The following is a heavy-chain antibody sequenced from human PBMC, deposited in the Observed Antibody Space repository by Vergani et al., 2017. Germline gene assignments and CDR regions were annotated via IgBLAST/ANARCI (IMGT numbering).Heavy chain of an antibody. V-gene: IGHV3-48*01. Sequence: EVQLVESGGGLVQPGGSLRLSCAASGFTFSSYSMNWVRQAPGKGLEWVSSISSSSSTIYYADSVKGRFTISRDNAKNSLYLQMNSLRAEDTAVYYCARSSSSWPLYYFDYWGQGTLVTVSS. CDR1: GFTFSSYS. CDR2: ISSSSSTI. CDR3: ARSSSSWPLYYFDY. J-gene: IGHJ4*02. D-gene: IGHD6-6*01.